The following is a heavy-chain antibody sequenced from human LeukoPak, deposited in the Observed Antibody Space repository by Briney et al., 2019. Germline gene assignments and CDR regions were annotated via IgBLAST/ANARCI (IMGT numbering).Heavy chain of an antibody. CDR3: AKDITGTTVTTLDY. V-gene: IGHV3-9*01. Sequence: GGSLRLSCAASGFTFSSYWMHWVRQAPGKGLEWVSGISWNSGSIGYADSVKGRFTISRDNAKNSLYLQMNSLRAEDTALYYCAKDITGTTVTTLDYWGQGTLVTVSS. CDR2: ISWNSGSI. D-gene: IGHD4-17*01. CDR1: GFTFSSYW. J-gene: IGHJ4*02.